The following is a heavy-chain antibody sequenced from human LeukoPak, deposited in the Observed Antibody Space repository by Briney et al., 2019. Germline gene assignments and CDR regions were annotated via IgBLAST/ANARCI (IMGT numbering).Heavy chain of an antibody. J-gene: IGHJ4*02. Sequence: GGSLRLSCAGSGFAFSDAWMSWVRQAPGKGLEWVGRIRSKTETGTTDYAAPVKGRFTISRDDSKHMVFLQMNSLKTEDTAVHYCNTDRLRSPAGFDYWGQGTLVTVSS. CDR2: IRSKTETGTT. CDR1: GFAFSDAW. CDR3: NTDRLRSPAGFDY. V-gene: IGHV3-15*01. D-gene: IGHD2-21*02.